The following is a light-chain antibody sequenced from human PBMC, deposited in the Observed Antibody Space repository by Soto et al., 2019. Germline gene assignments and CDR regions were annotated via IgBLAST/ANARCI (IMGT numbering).Light chain of an antibody. CDR3: SSYTSSSTYV. V-gene: IGLV2-14*01. Sequence: QSVLAQPASVSGSPGQSIIISCTGTSSDVGGYNYVSWYQQHPGKAPKLMIYEVSNRPSGVSNRFSGSKSGNTASLTISGLQAEDEADYYCSSYTSSSTYVLGTGTKVTVL. J-gene: IGLJ1*01. CDR1: SSDVGGYNY. CDR2: EVS.